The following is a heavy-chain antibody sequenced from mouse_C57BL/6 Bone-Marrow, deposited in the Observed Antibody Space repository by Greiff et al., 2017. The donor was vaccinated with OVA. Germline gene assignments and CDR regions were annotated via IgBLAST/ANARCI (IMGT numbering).Heavy chain of an antibody. D-gene: IGHD2-5*01. CDR3: ARLAYYSNPDY. J-gene: IGHJ2*01. V-gene: IGHV1-50*01. CDR2: IDPSDSYT. Sequence: QVQLKQPGAELVKPGASVKLSCKASGYTFTSYWMQWVKQRPGQGLEWIGEIDPSDSYTNYNQKFKGKATLTVDTSSSTAYMQLSSLTSEDSAVYFCARLAYYSNPDYWGQGTTLTVSS. CDR1: GYTFTSYW.